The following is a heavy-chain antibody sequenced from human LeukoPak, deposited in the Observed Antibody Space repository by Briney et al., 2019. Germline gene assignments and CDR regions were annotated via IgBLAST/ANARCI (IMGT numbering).Heavy chain of an antibody. D-gene: IGHD4-17*01. V-gene: IGHV3-7*01. Sequence: PGGSLRLSCAASGFTFSSYWMSWVRQAPGKGLEWVANIKQDGSEKYYVDSVKGRFTISRDNAKNSLYLQMNSLRAEDTAVYYCAREEGHYGDFLGAFGIWGQGTMVTVSS. CDR3: AREEGHYGDFLGAFGI. CDR2: IKQDGSEK. J-gene: IGHJ3*02. CDR1: GFTFSSYW.